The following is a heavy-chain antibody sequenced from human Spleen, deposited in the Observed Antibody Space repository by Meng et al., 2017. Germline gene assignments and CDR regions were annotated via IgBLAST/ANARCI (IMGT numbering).Heavy chain of an antibody. CDR1: GGSISTSGYY. Sequence: QPQLQESGPGLVKPSEALSLTCSVSGGSISTSGYYWGWIRQPPGRGLEWIGSIGHSGTTYYTPSLRRRVTVSIDTSKNQFSLEVTSVTAADTAVYYCVRNSGWVRTGFDPWGQGTLVTVSS. D-gene: IGHD6-19*01. CDR3: VRNSGWVRTGFDP. CDR2: IGHSGTT. V-gene: IGHV4-39*01. J-gene: IGHJ5*02.